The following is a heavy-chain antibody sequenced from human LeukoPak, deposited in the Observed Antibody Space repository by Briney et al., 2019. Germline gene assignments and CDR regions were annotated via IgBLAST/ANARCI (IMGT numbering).Heavy chain of an antibody. CDR2: ISYDGSNK. CDR3: ARNWNSLDY. V-gene: IGHV3-30*03. D-gene: IGHD1-7*01. CDR1: GFTFSSYG. J-gene: IGHJ4*02. Sequence: GRSLRLSCAASGFTFSSYGMHWVRQAPGKGLEWVAVISYDGSNKYYADSVKGRFTISRDNAKNSLYLQMNSLRAEDTAVYYCARNWNSLDYWGQGTLVTVS.